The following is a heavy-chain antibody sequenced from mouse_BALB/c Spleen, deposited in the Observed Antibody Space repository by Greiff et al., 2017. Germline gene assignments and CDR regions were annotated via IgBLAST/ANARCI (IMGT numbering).Heavy chain of an antibody. Sequence: EVKLQESGPGLVKPSQSLSLTCTVTGYSITSDYAWNWIRQFPGNKLEWMGYISYSGSTSYNPSLKSRISITRDTSKNQFFLQLNSVTTEDTATYYCARDYGYVGYAMDYWGQGTSVTVSS. V-gene: IGHV3-2*02. CDR3: ARDYGYVGYAMDY. D-gene: IGHD1-2*01. CDR2: ISYSGST. J-gene: IGHJ4*01. CDR1: GYSITSDYA.